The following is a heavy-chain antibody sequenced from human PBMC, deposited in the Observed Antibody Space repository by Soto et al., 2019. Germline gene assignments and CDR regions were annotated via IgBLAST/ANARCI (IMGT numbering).Heavy chain of an antibody. CDR3: ARSYVTSRTLDF. V-gene: IGHV1-46*01. Sequence: ASVKVSCKASGYSLTGYYMHWVRRAPGQGLEWMGITNPRDGSTSYAQRFQGRVTMTSDTSTSTVYMEMSSLRSDDTAMYSCARSYVTSRTLDFWGQGTLVTVYS. CDR2: TNPRDGST. J-gene: IGHJ4*02. D-gene: IGHD3-10*02. CDR1: GYSLTGYY.